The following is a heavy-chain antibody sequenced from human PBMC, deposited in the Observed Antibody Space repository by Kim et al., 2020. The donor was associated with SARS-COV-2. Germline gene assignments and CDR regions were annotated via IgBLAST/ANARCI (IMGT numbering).Heavy chain of an antibody. V-gene: IGHV1-8*01. CDR1: GYTFTSYD. D-gene: IGHD3-10*01. J-gene: IGHJ6*02. CDR2: MNPNSGNT. Sequence: ASVKVSCKASGYTFTSYDINWVRQATGQGLEWMGWMNPNSGNTGYAQKFQGRVTMTRNTSISTAYMELSSLRSEDTAVYYCYITMVRGVIINVWGQGTTVTVSS. CDR3: YITMVRGVIINV.